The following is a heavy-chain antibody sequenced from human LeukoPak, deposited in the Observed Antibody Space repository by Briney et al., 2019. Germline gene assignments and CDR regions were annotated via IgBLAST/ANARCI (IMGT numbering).Heavy chain of an antibody. CDR1: GFTVSSNY. Sequence: GGSLRLSCAASGFTVSSNYMSWVRQAPGKGLEWVSVIYSGGSTYYADSVKGRFTISRDNSKNTLYLQMNSLRVEDTAVYYCAKDDPAPFDYWGQGTLVTVSS. CDR2: IYSGGST. J-gene: IGHJ4*02. D-gene: IGHD2-2*01. CDR3: AKDDPAPFDY. V-gene: IGHV3-53*05.